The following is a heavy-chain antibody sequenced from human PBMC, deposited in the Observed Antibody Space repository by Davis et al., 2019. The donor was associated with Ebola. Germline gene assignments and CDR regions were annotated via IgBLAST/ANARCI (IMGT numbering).Heavy chain of an antibody. CDR3: ARARDSGKWLQFPFDF. CDR2: IYHSGST. J-gene: IGHJ4*02. CDR1: GGPISSSNW. D-gene: IGHD5-24*01. Sequence: SETLSLTCAVSGGPISSSNWWSWVRQPPGKGLEWIGEIYHSGSTNYNPSLKGRLTMSIDTSKNHFSLKLNSVTAADTAVYFCARARDSGKWLQFPFDFWGQGALVTVSS. V-gene: IGHV4-4*02.